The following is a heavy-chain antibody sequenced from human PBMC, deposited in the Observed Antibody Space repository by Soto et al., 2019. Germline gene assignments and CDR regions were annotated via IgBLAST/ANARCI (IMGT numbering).Heavy chain of an antibody. J-gene: IGHJ4*02. CDR2: ISSSSSTI. CDR3: ARVFYSVAGTGGLDY. CDR1: GFTFSSSS. V-gene: IGHV3-48*02. Sequence: EVQLVESGGGLVQPGGSLRLSCAASGFTFSSSSMNWVRQAPGKGLEWVSYISSSSSTIYYADSVKGRFTISRDNAKNSLYLQMNSLRDEDTAVYYCARVFYSVAGTGGLDYWGQGTLVTVSS. D-gene: IGHD6-19*01.